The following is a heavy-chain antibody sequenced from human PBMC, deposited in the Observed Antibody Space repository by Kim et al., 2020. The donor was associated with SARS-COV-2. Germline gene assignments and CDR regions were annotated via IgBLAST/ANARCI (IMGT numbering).Heavy chain of an antibody. CDR2: IYTSGRT. CDR3: ASALGH. J-gene: IGHJ4*02. V-gene: IGHV4-4*07. Sequence: SETLSFICTVSGDSLSSDYWSWNRQPAGKGLEWIGRIYTSGRTNYNPSLQSRVTMSVDMSKNQFSLKLSSVTAADTAVYYCASALGHWGQGTLVTVSS. CDR1: GDSLSSDY. D-gene: IGHD3-16*02.